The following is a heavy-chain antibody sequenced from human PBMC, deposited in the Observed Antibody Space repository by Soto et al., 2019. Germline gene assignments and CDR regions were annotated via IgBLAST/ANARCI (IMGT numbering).Heavy chain of an antibody. V-gene: IGHV3-23*01. CDR2: ISGSGGST. J-gene: IGHJ6*03. Sequence: GGSLRLSCAASGFTFSSYAMSWVRQAPGKGLEWVSAISGSGGSTYYADSVKGRFTISRDNSKNTLYLQMNSLRAEDTAVYYCAKDGVSNYASDYYYMDVWGKGTTVTVSS. D-gene: IGHD4-4*01. CDR3: AKDGVSNYASDYYYMDV. CDR1: GFTFSSYA.